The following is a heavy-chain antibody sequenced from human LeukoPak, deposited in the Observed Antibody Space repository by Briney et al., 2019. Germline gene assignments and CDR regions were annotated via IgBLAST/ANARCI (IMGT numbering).Heavy chain of an antibody. V-gene: IGHV4-4*07. Sequence: PSETLSLTCTVSGGSISSYYWSWIRQPAGKGLEWIGRIYTSGSTNYNPSLKSRVTMSVDTSKNQFSLKLSSVTAADTAVYYCARDLYGQWPPPPGSPYDAFDIWGQETMVTVSS. CDR3: ARDLYGQWPPPPGSPYDAFDI. CDR1: GGSISSYY. CDR2: IYTSGST. D-gene: IGHD6-19*01. J-gene: IGHJ3*02.